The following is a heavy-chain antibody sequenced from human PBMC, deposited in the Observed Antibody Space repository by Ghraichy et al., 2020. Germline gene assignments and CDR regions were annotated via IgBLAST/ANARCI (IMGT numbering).Heavy chain of an antibody. CDR1: GFTFDDYA. CDR3: AKAPSEEDYYDSSGYYPYYFDY. Sequence: GGSLRLSCAASGFTFDDYAMHWVRQAPGKGLEWVSGISWNSGSIGYADSVKGRFTISRDNAKNSLYLQMNSLRAEDTALYYCAKAPSEEDYYDSSGYYPYYFDYWGQGTLVTVSS. CDR2: ISWNSGSI. D-gene: IGHD3-22*01. J-gene: IGHJ4*02. V-gene: IGHV3-9*01.